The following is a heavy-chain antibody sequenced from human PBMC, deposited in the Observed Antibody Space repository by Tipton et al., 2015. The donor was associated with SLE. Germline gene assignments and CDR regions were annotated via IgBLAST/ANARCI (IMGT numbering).Heavy chain of an antibody. D-gene: IGHD3-22*01. V-gene: IGHV4-38-2*02. CDR2: IYHSGST. J-gene: IGHJ4*02. CDR3: ASGGVNYDSSRQDY. Sequence: QLVQSGGGLVKPGGSLSLTCTVSGYSISSGYYWGWIRQPPGKGLEWIGSIYHSGSTYYNPFLKSRVTISVDTSKNQFSLKLSSVTAADTAVYYCASGGVNYDSSRQDYWGQGTLVTVSS. CDR1: GYSISSGYY.